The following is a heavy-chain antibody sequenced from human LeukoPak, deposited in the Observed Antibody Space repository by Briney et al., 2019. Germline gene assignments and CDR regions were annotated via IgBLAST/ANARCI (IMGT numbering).Heavy chain of an antibody. CDR2: INPNRGNT. Sequence: ASVKVSCKASGHTFTSYDINWVRQAPGQGLEWMGWINPNRGNTGYAQKFQGRVTMTRNPSISTAYMELSSLTSEDTAVYYCARRIAAAVVGFVYWGQGTLVTVSS. V-gene: IGHV1-8*01. CDR3: ARRIAAAVVGFVY. D-gene: IGHD6-13*01. CDR1: GHTFTSYD. J-gene: IGHJ4*02.